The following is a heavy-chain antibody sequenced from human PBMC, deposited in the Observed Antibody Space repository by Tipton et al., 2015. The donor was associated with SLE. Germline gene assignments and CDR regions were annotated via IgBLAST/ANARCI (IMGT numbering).Heavy chain of an antibody. CDR3: VRINAGASRLFDY. D-gene: IGHD1-26*01. CDR1: GASISSHY. Sequence: TLSLTCTVSGASISSHYWSWIRQPPGKRLEFLASLYHSGDTYYNPSLRGRLTISMDTSKDRFSLTLRSVTAADTAVYYCVRINAGASRLFDYWGQGMLVAVSS. J-gene: IGHJ4*02. V-gene: IGHV4-38-2*02. CDR2: LYHSGDT.